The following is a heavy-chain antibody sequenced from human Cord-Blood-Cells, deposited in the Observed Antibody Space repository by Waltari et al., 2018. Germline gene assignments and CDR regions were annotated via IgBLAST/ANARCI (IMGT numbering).Heavy chain of an antibody. CDR1: GGSISSSSYY. CDR2: IYYGGLA. V-gene: IGHV4-39*01. Sequence: QLQLQESGPGLVKPSETLSLTCTVSGGSISSSSYYWGWIRQPPGKGLEGIGSIYYGGLAHCTPSLKSRVTISVDTSKNQFSLTLSSVTAADTAVYYCARHKGVAVGPYWYFDLWGRGTLVTVSS. J-gene: IGHJ2*01. D-gene: IGHD1-26*01. CDR3: ARHKGVAVGPYWYFDL.